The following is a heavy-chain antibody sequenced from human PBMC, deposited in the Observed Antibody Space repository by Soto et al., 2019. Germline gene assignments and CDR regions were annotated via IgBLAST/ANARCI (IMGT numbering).Heavy chain of an antibody. J-gene: IGHJ5*02. D-gene: IGHD3-10*01. V-gene: IGHV4-39*01. CDR3: ARSMVRGVYWFDP. CDR1: GGSISSYY. CDR2: IFYSGST. Sequence: SETLSLTCTVAGGSISSYYWGWIRQPPGKGLEWIGSIFYSGSTYYNPSLKSRVTISVDTSKNQFSLKLSSVTAADTAVYYCARSMVRGVYWFDPGGQGTLVTVSS.